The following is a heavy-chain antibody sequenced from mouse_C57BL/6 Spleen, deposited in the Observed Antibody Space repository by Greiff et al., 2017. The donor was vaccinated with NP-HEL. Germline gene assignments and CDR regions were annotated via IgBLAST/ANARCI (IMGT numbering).Heavy chain of an antibody. D-gene: IGHD1-1*01. CDR3: AREITTVLDY. CDR1: GYTFTDYY. J-gene: IGHJ2*01. CDR2: IYPGSGNT. Sequence: QVQLQQSGAELVRPGASVKLSCKASGYTFTDYYINWVKQRPGQGLEWIARIYPGSGNTYYNEKFKGKATLTAEKSSSTAYMQLSSLTSEDSAVYFCAREITTVLDYWGQGTTLTVSS. V-gene: IGHV1-76*01.